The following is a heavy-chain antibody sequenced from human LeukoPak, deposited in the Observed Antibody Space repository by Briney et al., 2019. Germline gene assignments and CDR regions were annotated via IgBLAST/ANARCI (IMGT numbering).Heavy chain of an antibody. CDR3: ARLNAYYDFWSGYYTGLTLLDY. CDR2: INPNSGGT. CDR1: GYTFTSYG. Sequence: ASVKVSCKASGYTFTSYGISWVRQAPGQGLEWMGWINPNSGGTNYAQKFQGRVTMTRGTSISTAYMELSRLRSDDTAVYYCARLNAYYDFWSGYYTGLTLLDYWGQGTLVTVSS. D-gene: IGHD3-3*01. J-gene: IGHJ4*02. V-gene: IGHV1-2*02.